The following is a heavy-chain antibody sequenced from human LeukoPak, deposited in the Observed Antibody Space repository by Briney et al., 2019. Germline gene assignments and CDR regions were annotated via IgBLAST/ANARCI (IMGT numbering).Heavy chain of an antibody. CDR2: MNPNSGNT. CDR1: GYTFTSYD. D-gene: IGHD4-11*01. Sequence: ASVTVSCKASGYTFTSYDINWVRQATGQGLEWMGWMNPNSGNTGYAQKFQGRVTITRNTSISTAYMELSSLGSEDTAVYYCARVTTAFSPDFDYWGQGTLVTVSS. V-gene: IGHV1-8*03. CDR3: ARVTTAFSPDFDY. J-gene: IGHJ4*02.